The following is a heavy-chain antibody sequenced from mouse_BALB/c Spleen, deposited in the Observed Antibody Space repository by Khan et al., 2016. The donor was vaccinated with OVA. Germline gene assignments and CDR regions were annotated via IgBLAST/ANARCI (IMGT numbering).Heavy chain of an antibody. J-gene: IGHJ3*01. CDR2: IDPANGNS. CDR3: ARDYWDVFAY. Sequence: VRLQQSGAELVKPGASVKLSCTASGFNIKDTYMHWVKQRPEQGLEWIGRIDPANGNSKYDPKFQGEATMTADTSSNTAYLQLSSLTSADTAVYYCARDYWDVFAYWGQGTLVTVSA. V-gene: IGHV14-3*02. CDR1: GFNIKDTY. D-gene: IGHD4-1*01.